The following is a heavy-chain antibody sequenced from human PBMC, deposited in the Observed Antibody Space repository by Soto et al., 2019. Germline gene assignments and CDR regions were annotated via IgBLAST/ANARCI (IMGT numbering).Heavy chain of an antibody. CDR3: ARLYSGSYYSSFDY. D-gene: IGHD1-26*01. CDR1: GFTFSSYA. V-gene: IGHV3-30-3*01. CDR2: ISYDGSNK. J-gene: IGHJ4*02. Sequence: GGSLRLSCAASGFTFSSYAMHWVRQAPGKGLEWVAVISYDGSNKYYADSVKGRFTISRDNSKNTLYLQMNSLRAEDTAVYYCARLYSGSYYSSFDYWGQGTLVTVSS.